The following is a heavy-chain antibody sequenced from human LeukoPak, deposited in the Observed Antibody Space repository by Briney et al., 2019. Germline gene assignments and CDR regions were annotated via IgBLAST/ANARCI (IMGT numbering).Heavy chain of an antibody. Sequence: PEETLSLTCAVSGYSISSGYYWGWLRQPPGKGLEGIGSIYHSESTYYNPSLKSRVTISVDTSKNQFSLKLSPVTAADTAVYYCARGLTYYDFWSGHHPGSYYMDVWGKATTLTVSS. J-gene: IGHJ6*03. CDR1: GYSISSGYY. D-gene: IGHD3-3*01. V-gene: IGHV4-38-2*01. CDR2: IYHSEST. CDR3: ARGLTYYDFWSGHHPGSYYMDV.